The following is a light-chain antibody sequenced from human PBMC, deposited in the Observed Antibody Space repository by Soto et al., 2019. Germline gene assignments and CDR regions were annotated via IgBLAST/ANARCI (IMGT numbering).Light chain of an antibody. CDR2: EAT. CDR3: SSFTTSDTWV. CDR1: GRDFGRHNR. V-gene: IGLV2-18*02. J-gene: IGLJ3*02. Sequence: QSVLTQPPSVSGTPGQSVTISCTGTGRDFGRHNRVSWYQHTPGTSPKLLIYEATNRPSGVPDRFAGSRSGNTASLTVSGLQSEDDADYYCSSFTTSDTWVLGGGTKLTVL.